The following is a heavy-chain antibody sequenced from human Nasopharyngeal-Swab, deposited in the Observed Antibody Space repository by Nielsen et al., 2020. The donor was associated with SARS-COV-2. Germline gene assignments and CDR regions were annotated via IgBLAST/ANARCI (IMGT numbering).Heavy chain of an antibody. J-gene: IGHJ5*02. V-gene: IGHV7-4-1*02. Sequence: WVRQAPGQGLEWMGWINTNTGNPTYAQGFTGRFVFSLDTSVSTAYLQISSLKAEDTAVYYCARSRAAPWFDLWGQGTLVTVSS. CDR3: ARSRAAPWFDL. CDR2: INTNTGNP. D-gene: IGHD6-6*01.